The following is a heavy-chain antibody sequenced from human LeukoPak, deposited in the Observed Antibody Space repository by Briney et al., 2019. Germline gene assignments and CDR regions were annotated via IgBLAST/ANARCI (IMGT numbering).Heavy chain of an antibody. CDR1: GFTFSSYS. Sequence: GGSLRLSCAASGFTFSSYSMNWVRQAPGKGLEWVSSISSSSSYIYYADSVKGRFTISRDNAKNSLYLQMNSLRAEDTAVYYCARALYPYYYDSSGYYPTGAAFDIWGQGTMVTVS. CDR3: ARALYPYYYDSSGYYPTGAAFDI. J-gene: IGHJ3*02. D-gene: IGHD3-22*01. CDR2: ISSSSSYI. V-gene: IGHV3-21*01.